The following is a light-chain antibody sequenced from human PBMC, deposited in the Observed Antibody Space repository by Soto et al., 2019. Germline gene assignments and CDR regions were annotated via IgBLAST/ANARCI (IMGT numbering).Light chain of an antibody. Sequence: EIVLTQSPGTLSLSPGERATLSCRASQSVSSSYLAWYQQKPGQAPRLLIYGASSRATGIPDRFSGSGSGTDFTLTISRLEPEDFVVYYCQQYDRSPITFGQGTRLEIK. CDR1: QSVSSSY. J-gene: IGKJ5*01. CDR3: QQYDRSPIT. CDR2: GAS. V-gene: IGKV3-20*01.